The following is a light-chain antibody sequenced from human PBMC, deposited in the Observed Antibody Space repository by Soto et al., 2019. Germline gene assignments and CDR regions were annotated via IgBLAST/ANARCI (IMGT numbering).Light chain of an antibody. CDR3: LQVNSYPIT. Sequence: DIRLTQSPSFLSASVVDRVTVTCRASQGIRSYLACYQQKPGRAPKLLMYIASTLQTGVPSRFSGSGSGTEFTLTITSLQPEDFATYYCLQVNSYPITFGQGTRLEV. CDR1: QGIRSY. V-gene: IGKV1-9*01. CDR2: IAS. J-gene: IGKJ5*01.